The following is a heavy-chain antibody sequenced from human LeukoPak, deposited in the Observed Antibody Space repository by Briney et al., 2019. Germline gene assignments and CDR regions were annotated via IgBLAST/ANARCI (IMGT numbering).Heavy chain of an antibody. Sequence: SVKVSCKASGGTFSSYAISWVRQAPGQGLEWMGGIIPIFGTANYAQKFQGRVTITADEPTSTAYMELSSLRSEDTAVYYCASHPLPPYYYDSSGSHFDYWGQGTLVTVSS. CDR1: GGTFSSYA. CDR2: IIPIFGTA. J-gene: IGHJ4*02. CDR3: ASHPLPPYYYDSSGSHFDY. D-gene: IGHD3-22*01. V-gene: IGHV1-69*13.